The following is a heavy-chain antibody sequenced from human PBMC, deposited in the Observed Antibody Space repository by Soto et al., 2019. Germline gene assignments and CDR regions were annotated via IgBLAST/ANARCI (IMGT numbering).Heavy chain of an antibody. CDR2: IIPILGVT. CDR3: ARGRDY. Sequence: QVQLVQSGAEVKKPGSSVKVSCKASGGTFNGYTINWVRQAPGQGLEWVGRIIPILGVTNYAQKYQGRLTITADTSTRTISMELSSLRSEDTAVYYCARGRDYWGQGTLVTVSS. V-gene: IGHV1-69*02. CDR1: GGTFNGYT. J-gene: IGHJ4*02.